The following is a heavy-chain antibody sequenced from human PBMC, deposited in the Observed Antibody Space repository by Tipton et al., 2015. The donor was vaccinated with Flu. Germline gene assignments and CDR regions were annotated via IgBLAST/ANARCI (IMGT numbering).Heavy chain of an antibody. CDR1: GFTFSTYA. J-gene: IGHJ6*02. Sequence: QLVPSGGGVVQPGRSLRLSCAASGFTFSTYAMHWVRQAPGKGLEWVAVIWYDGSNKYHADSVKGRFTIYRDNSKNTLLLQMNSLRVEDTAMYYCAKGVGIANLYYYGLDVWGQVTTLTV. V-gene: IGHV3-33*06. CDR2: IWYDGSNK. D-gene: IGHD2-21*01. CDR3: AKGVGIANLYYYGLDV.